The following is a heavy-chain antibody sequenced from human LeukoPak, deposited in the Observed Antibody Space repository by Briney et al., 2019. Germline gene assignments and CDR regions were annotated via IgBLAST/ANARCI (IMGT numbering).Heavy chain of an antibody. D-gene: IGHD4-11*01. CDR2: IYYSGST. V-gene: IGHV4-39*01. Sequence: PSQTLSLTCTVSGGSISSSSYYWGWIRQPPGTGLEWIGSIYYSGSTYYNPSLKSRVTISVDTSKNQFSLKLSSVTAADTAVYYCARHKLRLKQLYYFDYWGQGTLVTVSS. CDR3: ARHKLRLKQLYYFDY. J-gene: IGHJ4*02. CDR1: GGSISSSSYY.